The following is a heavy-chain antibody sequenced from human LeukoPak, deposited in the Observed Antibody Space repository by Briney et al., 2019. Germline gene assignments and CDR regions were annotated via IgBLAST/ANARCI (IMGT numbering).Heavy chain of an antibody. CDR3: ARDSKQLGPGDFGY. Sequence: ASVKVSCKASGGTFSSYAISWVRRAPGQGLEWMGGIIPIFGTANYAQKFQGRVTITADESTSTAYMELSSLRSEDTAVYYCARDSKQLGPGDFGYWGQGTLVTVSS. D-gene: IGHD6-6*01. CDR2: IIPIFGTA. J-gene: IGHJ4*02. V-gene: IGHV1-69*13. CDR1: GGTFSSYA.